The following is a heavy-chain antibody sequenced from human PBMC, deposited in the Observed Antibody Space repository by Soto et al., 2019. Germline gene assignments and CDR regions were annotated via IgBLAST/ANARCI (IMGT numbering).Heavy chain of an antibody. CDR1: GGSISSSSYY. J-gene: IGHJ6*04. Sequence: SETLSLTCTVSGGSISSSSYYWGWIRQPPGKGLEWIGSIYYSGSTYYNPSLKSRVTISVDTSKNQFSLKLSSVTAADTAVYYCARRGMTGWGKGTTVTVSS. CDR3: ARRGMTG. V-gene: IGHV4-39*01. CDR2: IYYSGST.